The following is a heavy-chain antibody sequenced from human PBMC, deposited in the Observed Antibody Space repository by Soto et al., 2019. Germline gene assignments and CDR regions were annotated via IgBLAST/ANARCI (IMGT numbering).Heavy chain of an antibody. Sequence: GGSLRLSCAASGFTFSSYAMSWVRQAPGKGLEWVSAISGSGGSTYYADSVKGRFTISRDNSKNTLYLQMNSLRAEDTAVYYCAKPPWTYSSGWYFDYWGQGTLVTVAS. CDR3: AKPPWTYSSGWYFDY. CDR1: GFTFSSYA. V-gene: IGHV3-23*01. CDR2: ISGSGGST. J-gene: IGHJ4*02. D-gene: IGHD6-19*01.